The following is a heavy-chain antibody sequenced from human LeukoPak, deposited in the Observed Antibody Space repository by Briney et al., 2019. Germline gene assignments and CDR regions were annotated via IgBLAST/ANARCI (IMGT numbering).Heavy chain of an antibody. CDR1: GGSFSGYY. Sequence: PSETLSLTCAVYGGSFSGYYWSWIRQPPGKGLEWIGEINHSGSTNYNPSLKSRVTISVDTSKNQFSLKLSSVTAADTAVYYCAREGNGDYLGAFDIWGQGTMVTVSS. J-gene: IGHJ3*02. CDR3: AREGNGDYLGAFDI. D-gene: IGHD4-17*01. CDR2: INHSGST. V-gene: IGHV4-34*01.